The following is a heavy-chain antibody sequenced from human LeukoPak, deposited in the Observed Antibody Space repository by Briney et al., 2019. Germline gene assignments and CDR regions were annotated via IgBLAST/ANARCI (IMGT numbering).Heavy chain of an antibody. CDR1: GGSISSSY. CDR2: ISGSGGST. D-gene: IGHD6-13*01. J-gene: IGHJ4*02. CDR3: ARDIAAADFDY. V-gene: IGHV3-23*01. Sequence: ETLSLTCTVSGGSISSSYWSWIRQPPGKGLEWVSAISGSGGSTYYADSVKGRFTISRDNSKNTLYLQMNSLRAEDTAVYYCARDIAAADFDYWGQGTLVTVSS.